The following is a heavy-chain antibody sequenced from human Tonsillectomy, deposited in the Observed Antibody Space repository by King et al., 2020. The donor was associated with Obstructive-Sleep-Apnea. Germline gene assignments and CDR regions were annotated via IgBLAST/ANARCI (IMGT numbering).Heavy chain of an antibody. CDR3: ARDWELLYYFDY. CDR2: IYYSGST. J-gene: IGHJ4*02. CDR1: GGYISSSSFY. V-gene: IGHV4-39*07. D-gene: IGHD1-26*01. Sequence: QLQESGPGLVKPSETLSLTCTVSGGYISSSSFYWGWIRQPPGKGLEWIASIYYSGSTYYNPSLKSRVTMSVDTSKNQFSLKLSSVTAADTAVYYCARDWELLYYFDYWGQGTLVTVSS.